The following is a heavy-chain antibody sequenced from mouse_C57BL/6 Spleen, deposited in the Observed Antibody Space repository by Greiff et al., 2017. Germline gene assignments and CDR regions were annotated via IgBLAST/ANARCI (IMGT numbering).Heavy chain of an antibody. CDR3: TSPTTVVAGDWFAY. Sequence: VQLQQSGTVLARPGASVKMSCKTSGYTFTSYWMHWVKQRPGQGLEWIGAIYPGNSDTSYNQQLKGKAKLTAVTSASTAYMELSSLTNEDSAVYYCTSPTTVVAGDWFAYWGQGTLVTVSA. J-gene: IGHJ3*01. D-gene: IGHD1-1*01. CDR2: IYPGNSDT. V-gene: IGHV1-5*01. CDR1: GYTFTSYW.